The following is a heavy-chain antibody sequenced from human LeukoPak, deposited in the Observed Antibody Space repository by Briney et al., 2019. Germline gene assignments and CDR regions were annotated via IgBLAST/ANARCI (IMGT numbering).Heavy chain of an antibody. CDR2: ISYDGSNK. CDR3: ARDGMIYYYYYYMDV. CDR1: GFTFSSYA. V-gene: IGHV3-30*04. Sequence: PGGSLRLSCAASGFTFSSYAMHWVRQAPGKGLEWVAVISYDGSNKYYADSVKGRFTISRDNSKNTLYLQMNSLRAEDTAVYYCARDGMIYYYYYYMDVWGKGTTVTVSS. D-gene: IGHD1-26*01. J-gene: IGHJ6*03.